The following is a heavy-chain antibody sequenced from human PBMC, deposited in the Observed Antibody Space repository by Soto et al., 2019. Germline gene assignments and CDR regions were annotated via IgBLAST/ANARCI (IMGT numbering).Heavy chain of an antibody. D-gene: IGHD3-10*01. J-gene: IGHJ5*02. CDR2: IYWNDDK. CDR1: GFSLSTSGVG. CDR3: AHRHSEAAWFGELLYNWFDP. Sequence: SGPTLVNPTQTLTLTCTFSGFSLSTSGVGVGWIRQPPGKALEWLALIYWNDDKRYSPSLKSRLTITKDTSKNQVVLTMTNMDPVDTATYYCAHRHSEAAWFGELLYNWFDPWGQGTLVTVSS. V-gene: IGHV2-5*01.